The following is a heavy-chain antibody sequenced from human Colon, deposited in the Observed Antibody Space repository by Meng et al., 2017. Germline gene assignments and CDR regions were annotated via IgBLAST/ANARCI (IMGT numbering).Heavy chain of an antibody. CDR1: GDSISSDIW. D-gene: IGHD1-1*01. CDR3: GRDQGRQLINH. V-gene: IGHV4-4*02. J-gene: IGHJ4*02. CDR2: VYHRGDT. Sequence: QVQLEGSGPGLVTPSGTLALTCTVAGDSISSDIWWSWVRQPPGKVLEWIGEVYHRGDTNYNPSLKSRVVISVDRSKNQFSLNLSSVTAADTAVYYCGRDQGRQLINHWGQGTLVTVSS.